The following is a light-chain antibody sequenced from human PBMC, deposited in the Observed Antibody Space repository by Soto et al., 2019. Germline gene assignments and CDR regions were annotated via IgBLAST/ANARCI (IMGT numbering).Light chain of an antibody. J-gene: IGKJ4*01. Sequence: EIVLTQSPSTLSLSPGERATLSCRASQSVSSSLAWYQQKPGQDPRLLIDDSSNRSTGIPARFSGSGSGTDFTLTISSLEPEDFAVYYCQQRSNWPQVTFGGGTKVEIK. CDR2: DSS. CDR1: QSVSSS. CDR3: QQRSNWPQVT. V-gene: IGKV3-11*01.